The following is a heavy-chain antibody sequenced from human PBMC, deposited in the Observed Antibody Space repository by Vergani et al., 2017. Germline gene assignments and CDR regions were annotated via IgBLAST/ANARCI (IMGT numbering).Heavy chain of an antibody. CDR2: INQDGSEK. V-gene: IGHV3-7*01. D-gene: IGHD3-22*01. CDR1: GFIFSHYW. Sequence: EVQLVESGGGLVQPGGSLRLSCAASGFIFSHYWMSWVRQAPGQGLEWVANINQDGSEKYYVDSAKGRFTISRDNAKNSLYLQMNTLRAEDTALYYCARINYYGSSGYSLTRWHNWFDPWGQGTLITFSS. CDR3: ARINYYGSSGYSLTRWHNWFDP. J-gene: IGHJ5*02.